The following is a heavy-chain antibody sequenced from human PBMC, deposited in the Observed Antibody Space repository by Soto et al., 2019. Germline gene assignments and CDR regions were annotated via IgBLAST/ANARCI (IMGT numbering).Heavy chain of an antibody. D-gene: IGHD2-2*01. CDR1: GFTFSSYS. V-gene: IGHV3-21*01. CDR3: ARGFCSSTSCNQYYFDY. CDR2: ISSSSSSI. Sequence: GGSLRLSCAASGFTFSSYSMNWVRQAPGKGLEWVSSISSSSSSIYYADSVKGRFTISRDNAKNSLYLQMNSLRADDTAVYYCARGFCSSTSCNQYYFDYGGEGTLVTVSS. J-gene: IGHJ4*02.